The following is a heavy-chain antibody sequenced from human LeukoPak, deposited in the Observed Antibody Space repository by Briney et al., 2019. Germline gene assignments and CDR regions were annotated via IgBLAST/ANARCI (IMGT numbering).Heavy chain of an antibody. CDR1: GGSFSGYY. J-gene: IGHJ5*02. CDR2: INHSGST. V-gene: IGHV4-34*01. D-gene: IGHD3-22*01. Sequence: SETLSLTCAVYGGSFSGYYWSWIRQPPGKGLEWIGEINHSGSTNYNPSLKSRVTISVDTSKNQFSLKLSSVTAADTAVYYCARPTHYYDSSGYYFPFDPWGQGTLVTVSS. CDR3: ARPTHYYDSSGYYFPFDP.